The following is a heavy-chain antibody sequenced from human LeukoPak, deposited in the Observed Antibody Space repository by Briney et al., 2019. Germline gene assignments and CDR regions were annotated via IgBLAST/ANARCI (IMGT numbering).Heavy chain of an antibody. CDR1: GFTFSSYA. CDR2: ISYDGSNK. V-gene: IGHV3-30-3*01. Sequence: GGSLRLSCAASGFTFSSYAMHWVRQVPGKGLEWVAVISYDGSNKYYADSVKGRFTISRDNSKNTLYLQMNSLRAEDTAAYYCAREGKITMQAFDIWGQGTMVTVSS. CDR3: AREGKITMQAFDI. J-gene: IGHJ3*02. D-gene: IGHD3-10*01.